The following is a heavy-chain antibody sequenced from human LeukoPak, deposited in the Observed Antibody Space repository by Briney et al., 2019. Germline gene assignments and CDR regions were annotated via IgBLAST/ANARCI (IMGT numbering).Heavy chain of an antibody. J-gene: IGHJ5*02. CDR3: ARSGDGYDDWFDP. D-gene: IGHD5-12*01. V-gene: IGHV1-2*02. CDR1: GYTFTGYY. Sequence: ASVKVSCKASGYTFTGYYMHWVRQAPGQGLEWMGWINPNSGGTNYAQKFQGRVTMTRDTSISTAYMELSRLRSDDTAVYYCARSGDGYDDWFDPWRQGTLVTVSS. CDR2: INPNSGGT.